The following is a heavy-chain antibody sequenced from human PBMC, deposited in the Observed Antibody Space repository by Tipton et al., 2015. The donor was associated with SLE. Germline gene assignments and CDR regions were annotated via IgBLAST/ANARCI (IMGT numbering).Heavy chain of an antibody. D-gene: IGHD4-11*01. CDR2: IKQDGSEK. Sequence: SLRLSCAASGFRFSTYSMNWVRQAPGKGLEWVANIKQDGSEKHYVDSVKGRFTISRDNGKSSLYLQMNRLRAEDTAVYFCARLSSNYDSYSSGSWGPGTLVPV. CDR1: GFRFSTYS. CDR3: ARLSSNYDSYSSGS. J-gene: IGHJ4*02. V-gene: IGHV3-7*01.